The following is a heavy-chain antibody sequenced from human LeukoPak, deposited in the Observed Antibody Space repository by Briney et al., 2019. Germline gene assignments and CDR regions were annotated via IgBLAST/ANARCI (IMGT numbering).Heavy chain of an antibody. Sequence: GGSLRLSCAASGFTFSNAWMSWVRQAPGKGLEWVSAISGSGGSTYYADSVKGRFTISRDNSKNTLYLQMNSLRAEDTAVYYCARQYYDILTGPVDYWGQGTLVTVSS. CDR2: ISGSGGST. J-gene: IGHJ4*02. V-gene: IGHV3-23*01. CDR3: ARQYYDILTGPVDY. CDR1: GFTFSNAW. D-gene: IGHD3-9*01.